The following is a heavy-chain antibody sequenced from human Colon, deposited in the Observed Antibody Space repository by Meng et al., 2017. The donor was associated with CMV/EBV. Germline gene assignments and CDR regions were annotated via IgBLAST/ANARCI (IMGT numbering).Heavy chain of an antibody. CDR1: KGTFTSYP. J-gene: IGHJ4*02. D-gene: IGHD2-21*02. Sequence: EQSGAEVKTPGASVKVSCKASKGTFTSYPISWVRQGPGQGFEWVGGIITISGTTDYAQKFQGRVTITADESTSTAYMKLSNLRSEDTAIYYCARVICGGDCYLNYWDRGTLVTVSS. CDR2: IITISGTT. CDR3: ARVICGGDCYLNY. V-gene: IGHV1-69*01.